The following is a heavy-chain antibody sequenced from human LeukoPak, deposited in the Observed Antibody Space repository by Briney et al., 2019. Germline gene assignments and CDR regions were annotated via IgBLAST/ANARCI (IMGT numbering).Heavy chain of an antibody. CDR1: GGSISSGGYS. CDR3: ARGSYSGYGYFDY. J-gene: IGHJ4*02. V-gene: IGHV4-30-2*01. D-gene: IGHD5-12*01. CDR2: TYHSGST. Sequence: PSETLSLTCAVSGGSISSGGYSWSWIRQPPGKGLEWIGYTYHSGSTYYNPSLKSRVTISVDRSKNQFSLKLSSVTAADTAVYYCARGSYSGYGYFDYWGQGTLVTVSS.